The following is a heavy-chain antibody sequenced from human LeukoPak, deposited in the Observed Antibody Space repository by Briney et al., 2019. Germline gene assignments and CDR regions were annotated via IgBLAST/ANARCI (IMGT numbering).Heavy chain of an antibody. CDR3: ARELVPAAYGLGAFDI. CDR2: VQLDGRT. J-gene: IGHJ3*02. V-gene: IGHV4-4*02. CDR1: GGSMTTTNG. Sequence: SGTLSLTCGVSGGSMTTTNGWTRARQRPGTGLEWIGGVQLDGRTNYNPSLDSRLTIQVDLSQNHISLRLTSVTAADTAVYYCARELVPAAYGLGAFDIWGQGTMVTVSS. D-gene: IGHD2-2*01.